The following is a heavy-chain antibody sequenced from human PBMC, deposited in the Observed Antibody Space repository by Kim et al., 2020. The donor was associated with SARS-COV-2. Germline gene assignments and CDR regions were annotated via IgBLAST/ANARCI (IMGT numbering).Heavy chain of an antibody. J-gene: IGHJ3*02. CDR3: SRGGRGSWYWAFDI. CDR1: GFTFSSYC. D-gene: IGHD6-13*01. V-gene: IGHV3-13*01. Sequence: GGSLRLSCAASGFTFSSYCMTWVRQAPGKGLEWVSAISTAGDTYYQSAVKGGFTITSENAKNYFHLQIISMRAGDTAVYYCSRGGRGSWYWAFDIWGQG. CDR2: ISTAGDT.